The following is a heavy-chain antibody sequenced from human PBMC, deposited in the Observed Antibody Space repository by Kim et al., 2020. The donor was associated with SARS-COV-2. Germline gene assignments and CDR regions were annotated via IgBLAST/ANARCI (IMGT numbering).Heavy chain of an antibody. CDR3: ARGHMGV. D-gene: IGHD3-16*01. V-gene: IGHV3-48*02. Sequence: GGSLRLSCAAARFTFSNYNMNWVRQAPGKGLEWLSYISSSSSTIYYADSVKGRFTISRDNAKNSLFLQMNSLRDEDTAVYYCARGHMGVWGQGTLVTVSS. CDR1: RFTFSNYN. J-gene: IGHJ4*02. CDR2: ISSSSSTI.